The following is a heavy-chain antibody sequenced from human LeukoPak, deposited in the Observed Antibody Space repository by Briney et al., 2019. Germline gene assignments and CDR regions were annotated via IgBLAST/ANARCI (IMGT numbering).Heavy chain of an antibody. J-gene: IGHJ4*02. CDR3: ARLLGSSSDY. Sequence: SETLSLTCAVYGGSFSGYYWSWIRQPPGKGLEWIGEINHSGSTNYNPSLKSRVTISVDTSKNQFSLKLSSVTAADTAVYYCARLLGSSSDYWGQGTLVTVSS. CDR2: INHSGST. V-gene: IGHV4-34*01. CDR1: GGSFSGYY.